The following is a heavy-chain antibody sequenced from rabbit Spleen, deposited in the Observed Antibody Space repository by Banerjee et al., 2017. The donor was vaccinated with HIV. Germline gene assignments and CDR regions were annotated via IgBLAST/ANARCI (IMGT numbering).Heavy chain of an antibody. CDR1: GFSFSSNW. V-gene: IGHV1S45*01. CDR3: ARDPAGGKAFNL. D-gene: IGHD4-2*01. Sequence: QQQLVESGGGLVKPGGTLTLTCTVSGFSFSSNWICWVRQAPGKGLEWIACIDVVRIGTPSFATGGKGRFTISKPPSPTVTLKMPSLTAADTAPFFCARDPAGGKAFNLWGPGPLVPVS. J-gene: IGHJ4*01. CDR2: IDVVRIGTP.